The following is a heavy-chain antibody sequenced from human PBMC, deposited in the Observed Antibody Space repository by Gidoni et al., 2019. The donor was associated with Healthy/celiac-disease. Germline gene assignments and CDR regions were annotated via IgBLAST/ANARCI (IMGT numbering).Heavy chain of an antibody. D-gene: IGHD1-1*01. CDR2: IRSSSNYT. J-gene: IGHJ4*02. Sequence: QVQLVESGRGLFKPGGSLRLFFAAPGFTFRDCYTIWIRQAPGKGLEWVSYIRSSSNYTNYADSVKGRFTISRDNAKNSLYLQMNGLRAEDTAVYYCTRQSPWNGYSPFDYWGQGTLVTVSS. V-gene: IGHV3-11*06. CDR3: TRQSPWNGYSPFDY. CDR1: GFTFRDCY.